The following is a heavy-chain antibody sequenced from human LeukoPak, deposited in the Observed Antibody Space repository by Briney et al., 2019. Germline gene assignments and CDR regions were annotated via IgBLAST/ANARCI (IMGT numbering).Heavy chain of an antibody. V-gene: IGHV3-21*01. CDR2: ISSSSSYI. CDR1: GFTFSSYG. Sequence: GRSLRLSCAASGFTFSSYGMNWVRQAPGKGLEWVSSISSSSSYIYYAGSVKGQFTISRDNAKNSLYLQMNSLRAEDTAVYYCARERQWELPYAFDIWGQGTMVTVSS. J-gene: IGHJ3*02. D-gene: IGHD1-26*01. CDR3: ARERQWELPYAFDI.